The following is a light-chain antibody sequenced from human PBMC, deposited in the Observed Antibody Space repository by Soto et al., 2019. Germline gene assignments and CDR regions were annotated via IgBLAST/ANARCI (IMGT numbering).Light chain of an antibody. V-gene: IGKV3-15*01. CDR1: QSVRSN. CDR3: QQYSNWPRT. Sequence: DIVLTHSPATISLSPGERATLSFRASQSVRSNLAWYQQKPGQAPRLLIFAASTRATVIPARFRGSGSGTEFTLTISDLQSEDFAVYYCQQYSNWPRTFGQGTKVAI. CDR2: AAS. J-gene: IGKJ1*01.